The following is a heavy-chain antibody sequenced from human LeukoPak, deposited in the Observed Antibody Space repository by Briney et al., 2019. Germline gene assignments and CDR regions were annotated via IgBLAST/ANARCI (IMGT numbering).Heavy chain of an antibody. CDR1: GFTFSSYG. CDR3: ASRITGTGDDAFDI. Sequence: GGSLRLSCAASGFTFSSYGMHWVRQAPGKGLEWVAVISYDGSNKYYADSVKGRFTISRDNSKNTLYLQMNSLRAEDTAVYYCASRITGTGDDAFDIWGQGTMVTVSS. J-gene: IGHJ3*02. V-gene: IGHV3-30*03. D-gene: IGHD1-20*01. CDR2: ISYDGSNK.